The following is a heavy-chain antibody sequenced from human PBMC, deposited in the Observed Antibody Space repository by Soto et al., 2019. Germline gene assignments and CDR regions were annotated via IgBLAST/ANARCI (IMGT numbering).Heavy chain of an antibody. D-gene: IGHD6-19*01. CDR1: GGTFDTFA. V-gene: IGHV1-69*06. J-gene: IGHJ4*02. Sequence: QVQLVQSGAEVKKPGSSVKVSCKASGGTFDTFAISWVRQAPGQGLEWMGGIIPIFGTANYAQKVQDRVTISADKSTSTAHMELSSLRSEDTAVYYCAIDHGLVAGTMYFDYWGQGTLVTVSS. CDR3: AIDHGLVAGTMYFDY. CDR2: IIPIFGTA.